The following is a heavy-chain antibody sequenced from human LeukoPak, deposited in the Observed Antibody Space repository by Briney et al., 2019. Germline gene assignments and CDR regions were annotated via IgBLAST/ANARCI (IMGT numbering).Heavy chain of an antibody. CDR1: GGTFSSYA. V-gene: IGHV1-69*05. J-gene: IGHJ5*02. Sequence: WASVKVSCKASGGTFSSYAISWVRQAPGQGLEWMGGIIPIFGTANYAQKFQGRVTITTDESTSTAYMELSSLRSEDTAVYYCARALGYCSGGSCSPGEGAGWFDPWGQGTLVTVSS. D-gene: IGHD2-15*01. CDR2: IIPIFGTA. CDR3: ARALGYCSGGSCSPGEGAGWFDP.